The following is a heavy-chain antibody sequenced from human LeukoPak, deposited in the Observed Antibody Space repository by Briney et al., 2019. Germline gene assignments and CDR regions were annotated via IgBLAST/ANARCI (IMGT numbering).Heavy chain of an antibody. J-gene: IGHJ4*02. V-gene: IGHV5-51*01. CDR3: ARHYGILTGYSHFDY. D-gene: IGHD3-9*01. CDR1: GYIFTSYW. CDR2: IYPGDSDT. Sequence: GESLKISCKGSGYIFTSYWIGWVRQMPGKGLEWMGIIYPGDSDTRYSPSFQGQVTISADKSINTAYLQWSSLKASDTAMYYCARHYGILTGYSHFDYWGQGTLVTVSS.